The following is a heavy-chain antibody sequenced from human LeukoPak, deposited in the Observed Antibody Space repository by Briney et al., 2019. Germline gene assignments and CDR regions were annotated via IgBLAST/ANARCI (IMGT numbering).Heavy chain of an antibody. Sequence: ASVKVSCKASGYTFTSYAMNWVRQAPGQGLEWMGWINTNTGNPTYAQGFTGRFVFSLDTSVSTAYLQISSLKAEDTAVYYCASDIVVVAAGVFDAFDIWGQGTMVTVSS. CDR1: GYTFTSYA. CDR2: INTNTGNP. D-gene: IGHD2-15*01. J-gene: IGHJ3*02. CDR3: ASDIVVVAAGVFDAFDI. V-gene: IGHV7-4-1*02.